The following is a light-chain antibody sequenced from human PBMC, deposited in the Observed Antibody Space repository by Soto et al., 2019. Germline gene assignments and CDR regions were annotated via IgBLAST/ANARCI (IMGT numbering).Light chain of an antibody. V-gene: IGLV2-23*02. J-gene: IGLJ2*01. CDR1: SGDVGNYNL. CDR2: EVN. Sequence: QSALTQPASVSGSPGQSITISCTGTSGDVGNYNLVSWYQQRPGKAPNLMIYEVNKRPSGVSSRFSGSKSGNTASLTISGLQAEDVADYYCCSYAGGSTYVLFGGGTKLTVL. CDR3: CSYAGGSTYVL.